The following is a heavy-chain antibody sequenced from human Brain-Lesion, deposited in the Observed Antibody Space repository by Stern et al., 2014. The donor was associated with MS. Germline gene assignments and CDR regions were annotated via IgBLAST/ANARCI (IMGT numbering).Heavy chain of an antibody. CDR2: FYSNGTT. CDR1: GGSISSYS. J-gene: IGHJ4*02. D-gene: IGHD3-22*01. Sequence: VHLVESGPGLVKPSETLSLTCTVSGGSISSYSWNWIRQPPGKGLEWIGYFYSNGTTNYNPTLYRRVPISVEMSQNHITFILHTVTAADTAVYFCARNLRPPTNYYDALSYWGQGTLVTVSS. V-gene: IGHV4-59*01. CDR3: ARNLRPPTNYYDALSY.